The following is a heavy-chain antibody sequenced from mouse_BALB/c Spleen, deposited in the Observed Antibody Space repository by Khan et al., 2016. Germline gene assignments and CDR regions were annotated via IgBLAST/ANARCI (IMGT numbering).Heavy chain of an antibody. Sequence: VQLKQSGAELVKPGASVKLSCTASGFNIKDTYMHWVKQRPEQGLEWIGRIDPANGNTKYDPKFQGKATITADTSSNTAYLQLSSLTSEDTAVYYCARGTTVVAPYAMDYWGQGTLVTVSS. D-gene: IGHD1-1*01. CDR3: ARGTTVVAPYAMDY. CDR1: GFNIKDTY. CDR2: IDPANGNT. J-gene: IGHJ4*01. V-gene: IGHV14-3*02.